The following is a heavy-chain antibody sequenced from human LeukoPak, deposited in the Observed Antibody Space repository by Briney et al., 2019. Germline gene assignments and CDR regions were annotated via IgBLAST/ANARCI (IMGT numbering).Heavy chain of an antibody. Sequence: SETLSLTCAVYGGSFSGYYWSWIRQPPGKGLEWIGEINHSGSTNYNPSLKSRVTISVDTSKNQFSLKLSSVTAADTAVYYCARGWVRAEADILTGYYRYFDYWGQGTLVTVSS. J-gene: IGHJ4*02. CDR3: ARGWVRAEADILTGYYRYFDY. CDR2: INHSGST. CDR1: GGSFSGYY. V-gene: IGHV4-34*01. D-gene: IGHD3-9*01.